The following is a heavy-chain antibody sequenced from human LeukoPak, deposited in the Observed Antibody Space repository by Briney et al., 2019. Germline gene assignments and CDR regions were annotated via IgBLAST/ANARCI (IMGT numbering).Heavy chain of an antibody. CDR1: GFTFSSYA. D-gene: IGHD2-21*02. CDR2: ISGSGGST. J-gene: IGHJ4*02. CDR3: AKAGVVVVTAIEYYFDY. Sequence: GGSLRLSCAASGFTFSSYAMSWVRQAPGKGLEWVSAISGSGGSTYYADSVKGRFTISRDNSKNTLYLQMNSLRAEDTAVYYCAKAGVVVVTAIEYYFDYWGQGTLVTVSS. V-gene: IGHV3-23*01.